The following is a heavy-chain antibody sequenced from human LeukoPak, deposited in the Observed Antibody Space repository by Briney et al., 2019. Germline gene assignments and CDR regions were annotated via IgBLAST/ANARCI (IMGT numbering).Heavy chain of an antibody. CDR1: GGSISSYY. Sequence: SETLSLTCTVSGGSISSYYWSWIRQPPGKGLEWIGYIYYSGSTNYNPSLKSRVTISVDTSKNQFSLKLSSVTAADTAVYYCARDYYYGLGSNPGWFDPWGQGTLVTVSS. D-gene: IGHD3-10*01. V-gene: IGHV4-59*01. J-gene: IGHJ5*02. CDR3: ARDYYYGLGSNPGWFDP. CDR2: IYYSGST.